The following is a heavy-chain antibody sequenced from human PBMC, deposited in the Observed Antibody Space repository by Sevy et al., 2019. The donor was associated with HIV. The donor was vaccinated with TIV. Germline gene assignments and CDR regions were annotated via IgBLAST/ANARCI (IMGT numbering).Heavy chain of an antibody. J-gene: IGHJ4*02. CDR2: INPNSGGT. D-gene: IGHD6-19*01. CDR3: ARGGGYGSGWWTFDY. Sequence: ASVKVSCKASGYFFTGYYLHWVRQTPGQGLEWMGRINPNSGGTNYAQNFQGRVTMTRDTSISTAYMELSRLRSDVTAVYYCARGGGYGSGWWTFDYWGQGTLVTVSS. V-gene: IGHV1-2*06. CDR1: GYFFTGYY.